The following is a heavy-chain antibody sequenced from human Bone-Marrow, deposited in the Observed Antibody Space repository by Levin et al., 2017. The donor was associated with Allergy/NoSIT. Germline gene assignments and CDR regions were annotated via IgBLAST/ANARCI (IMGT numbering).Heavy chain of an antibody. J-gene: IGHJ4*02. D-gene: IGHD3-16*01. CDR1: TCA. Sequence: TCAMNWVRQAPGKGLEWVSGISGGGDKTFYGDSVQGRFSISRDNSKNTVYLQMNSLRAEDTAVYHCASVCGDYDGAFDNWGQGTLVTVSS. CDR3: ASVCGDYDGAFDN. CDR2: ISGGGDKT. V-gene: IGHV3-23*01.